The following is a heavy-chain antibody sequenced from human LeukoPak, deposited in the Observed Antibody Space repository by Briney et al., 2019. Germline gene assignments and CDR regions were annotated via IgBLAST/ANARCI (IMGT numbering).Heavy chain of an antibody. CDR2: ISSSSSTI. Sequence: GGSLRLSCAASGFTVSSNYMTWVRQAPGKGLEWVSYISSSSSTIYYADSVKGRFTISRDNAKNSLYLQMNSLRAEDTAVYYCARDSRGSSFRTFDYWGQGTLVTVSS. CDR1: GFTVSSNY. D-gene: IGHD6-13*01. V-gene: IGHV3-48*04. J-gene: IGHJ4*02. CDR3: ARDSRGSSFRTFDY.